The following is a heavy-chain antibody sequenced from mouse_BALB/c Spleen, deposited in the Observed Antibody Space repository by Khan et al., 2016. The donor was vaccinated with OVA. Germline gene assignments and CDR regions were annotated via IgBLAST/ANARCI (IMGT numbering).Heavy chain of an antibody. V-gene: IGHV3-2*02. J-gene: IGHJ3*01. Sequence: VQLKESGPGLVKPSQSLSLTCTVTGYSITSDYAWNWIRRFPGNQLEWMGYIKCSGSTNYNPSLTSRISITRDTSQNPFFLQLHSVTTEDTATYYCAHGYYFFDYWGQGTLVTVSA. D-gene: IGHD2-3*01. CDR1: GYSITSDYA. CDR2: IKCSGST. CDR3: AHGYYFFDY.